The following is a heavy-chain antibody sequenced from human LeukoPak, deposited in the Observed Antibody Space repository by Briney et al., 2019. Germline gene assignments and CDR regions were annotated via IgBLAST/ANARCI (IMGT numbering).Heavy chain of an antibody. J-gene: IGHJ4*02. D-gene: IGHD3-22*01. CDR3: ASFRGELEITMIVVAVDY. Sequence: NPSETLSLTCTVSGGSIRSSSYYWGWIRQPPGKGLEWIGSIHYSGRSTYYNPSLKSRVTISVDTSKNQISLKLSSVTAADTAVYYCASFRGELEITMIVVAVDYWGQGTLVTVSS. V-gene: IGHV4-39*01. CDR1: GGSIRSSSYY. CDR2: IHYSGRST.